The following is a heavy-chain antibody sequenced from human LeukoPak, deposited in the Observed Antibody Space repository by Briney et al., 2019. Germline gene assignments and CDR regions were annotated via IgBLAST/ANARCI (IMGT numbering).Heavy chain of an antibody. D-gene: IGHD3-22*01. V-gene: IGHV4-39*07. Sequence: PSETLSLTCTVSGGSISSSSYYWGWVRQPPGKGLEWIGEINHSGTTNYNPSLKSRLTISVDTAKNQFSLNLSSLTAADTAVYYCASNGPLLSDTSRYYFDSWGQGTLVTVSS. CDR3: ASNGPLLSDTSRYYFDS. CDR2: INHSGTT. CDR1: GGSISSSSYY. J-gene: IGHJ4*02.